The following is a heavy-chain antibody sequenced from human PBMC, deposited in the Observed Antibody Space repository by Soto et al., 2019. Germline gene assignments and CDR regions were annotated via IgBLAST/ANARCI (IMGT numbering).Heavy chain of an antibody. CDR1: GYTFTSYD. D-gene: IGHD4-17*01. J-gene: IGHJ6*02. CDR2: IIPNIGTA. Sequence: SVKVSCKASGYTFTSYDINWVRQATGQGLEWMGGIIPNIGTASYAQKFQGRVTITADKSTSTAYMELSSLRSEDTAVYYCARGDYVSVLDGMDVWGQGTTVTVSS. V-gene: IGHV1-69*06. CDR3: ARGDYVSVLDGMDV.